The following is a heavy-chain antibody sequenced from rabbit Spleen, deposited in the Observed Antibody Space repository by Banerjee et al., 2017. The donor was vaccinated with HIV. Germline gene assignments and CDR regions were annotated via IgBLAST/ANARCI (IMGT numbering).Heavy chain of an antibody. D-gene: IGHD1-1*01. J-gene: IGHJ6*01. CDR3: ARDTSSSFSSYGMDL. Sequence: QEQLVESGGGLVQPGGSLALTCKASGFSFSDRDVMCWVRQAPGKGLEWVACINTATGKAVYATWAKGRFTISRTSSTTVTLQMTSLTAADTATYFCARDTSSSFSSYGMDLWGPGTLVTVS. CDR1: GFSFSDRDV. V-gene: IGHV1S45*01. CDR2: INTATGKA.